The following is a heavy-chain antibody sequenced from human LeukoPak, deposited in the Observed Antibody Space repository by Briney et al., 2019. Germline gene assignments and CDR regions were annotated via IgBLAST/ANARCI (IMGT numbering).Heavy chain of an antibody. CDR3: ARDVGYDSSGSYPYYFDY. CDR1: RXSFSSYW. CDR2: IKQDGGEK. J-gene: IGHJ4*02. D-gene: IGHD3-22*01. V-gene: IGHV3-7*05. Sequence: GGSLRLSCAASRXSFSSYWMAWVRQAPGKGLEWVANIKQDGGEKHYVDSVQGRFTISRDNDKNSLYMQMNSLRAEDTAVYYCARDVGYDSSGSYPYYFDYWGLGTLVTVSS.